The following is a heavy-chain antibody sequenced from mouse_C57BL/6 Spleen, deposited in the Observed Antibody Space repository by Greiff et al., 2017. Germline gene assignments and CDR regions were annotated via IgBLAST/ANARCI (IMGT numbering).Heavy chain of an antibody. Sequence: EVKLMESGPGMVKPSQSLSLTCTVTGYSITSGYDWHWIRHFPGNKLEWMGYISYSGSTNYNPSLKSRISITHDTSKNHFFLKLNSVTTEDTATYYCARVPHYYGSRGYYFDYWGQGTTLTVSS. D-gene: IGHD1-1*01. J-gene: IGHJ2*01. CDR1: GYSITSGYD. V-gene: IGHV3-1*01. CDR2: ISYSGST. CDR3: ARVPHYYGSRGYYFDY.